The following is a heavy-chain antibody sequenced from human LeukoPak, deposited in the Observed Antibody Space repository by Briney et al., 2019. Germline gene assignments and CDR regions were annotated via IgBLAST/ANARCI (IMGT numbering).Heavy chain of an antibody. J-gene: IGHJ4*02. D-gene: IGHD2-15*01. CDR1: GFTLSDYY. CDR3: ARRSDFIDY. V-gene: IGHV3-11*01. CDR2: SSSSGSSI. Sequence: PGGSLRLSCAASGFTLSDYYMGWIRQAPGKGLEWVSYSSSSGSSIYCADAVKGRFAISRDNAKNSLYLQMNSLSAADTAVYYCARRSDFIDYWGQGTLVAVSS.